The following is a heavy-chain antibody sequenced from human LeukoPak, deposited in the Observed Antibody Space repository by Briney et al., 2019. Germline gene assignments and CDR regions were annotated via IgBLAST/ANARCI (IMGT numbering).Heavy chain of an antibody. V-gene: IGHV3-23*01. Sequence: GGSLTLSCAASGFTFSSHGMSWVRQAPGKGLEWVSAISGSGGGTYYADSVKGRFTISRDNSKNTLYLQMNGLRAEDTSVYYCAKCILTGYYKGYMDVWGKGTTVTISS. J-gene: IGHJ6*03. CDR1: GFTFSSHG. CDR3: AKCILTGYYKGYMDV. D-gene: IGHD3-9*01. CDR2: ISGSGGGT.